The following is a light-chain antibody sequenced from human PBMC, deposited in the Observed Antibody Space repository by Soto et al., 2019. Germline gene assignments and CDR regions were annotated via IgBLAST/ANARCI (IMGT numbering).Light chain of an antibody. CDR1: QSVSKNY. Sequence: EIVLTQSPGTLSLSTGERATLAFRASQSVSKNYLAWYKQKPGQAPRLLIYGASNRATGIPDRLSGSGSGTDFTLTISRMEPEDSAVYYCQQYGSSGTFGQGTKVDIK. J-gene: IGKJ1*01. CDR2: GAS. V-gene: IGKV3-20*01. CDR3: QQYGSSGT.